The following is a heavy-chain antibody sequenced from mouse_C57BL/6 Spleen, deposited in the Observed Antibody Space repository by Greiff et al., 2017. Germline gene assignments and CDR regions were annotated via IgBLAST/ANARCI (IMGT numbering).Heavy chain of an antibody. CDR2: IDPEDGET. J-gene: IGHJ4*01. Sequence: VQLQQPGAELVKPGASVKMSCTASGFNIKDYYMNWVKQRTEQGLEWIGRIDPEDGETKYAPKFQGKATITADTSSNTAYLQLSSLTSEDTAVYYGARWDYDVRDYYAMDYWGQGTSVTVSS. CDR1: GFNIKDYY. V-gene: IGHV14-2*01. CDR3: ARWDYDVRDYYAMDY. D-gene: IGHD2-4*01.